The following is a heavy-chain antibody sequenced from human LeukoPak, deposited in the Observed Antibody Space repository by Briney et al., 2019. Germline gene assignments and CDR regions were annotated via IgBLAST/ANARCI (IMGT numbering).Heavy chain of an antibody. CDR1: GFTFSSYA. D-gene: IGHD3-22*01. Sequence: GRSLRLSCAASGFTFSSYAMHWVRQAPGKGLEWVAVISYDESNKYYADSVKGRFTISRDNSKNTLYLQMNSLRAEDMAVYYCARNQEIDYYDSSGFYWGVEYWGQGTLVTVSS. CDR3: ARNQEIDYYDSSGFYWGVEY. V-gene: IGHV3-30-3*01. J-gene: IGHJ4*02. CDR2: ISYDESNK.